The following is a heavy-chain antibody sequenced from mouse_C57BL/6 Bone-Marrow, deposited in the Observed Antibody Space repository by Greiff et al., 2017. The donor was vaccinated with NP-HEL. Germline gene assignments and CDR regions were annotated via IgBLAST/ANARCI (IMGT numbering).Heavy chain of an antibody. J-gene: IGHJ4*01. CDR1: GYTFTSYW. V-gene: IGHV1-7*01. Sequence: VQLQQSGAELAKPGASVKLSCKASGYTFTSYWMHWVKQRPGQGLEWIGYINPSSGYTKYNQKFKDKATLTADKSSSTAYMPLSSLTYEDSAVYYCARWLLPYYYAMDYWGQGTSVTVSS. CDR2: INPSSGYT. CDR3: ARWLLPYYYAMDY. D-gene: IGHD2-3*01.